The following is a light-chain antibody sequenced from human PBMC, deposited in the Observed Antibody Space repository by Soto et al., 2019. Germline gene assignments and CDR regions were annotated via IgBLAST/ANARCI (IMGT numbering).Light chain of an antibody. CDR3: SSFTTSSPL. Sequence: QPVLTQPASVSGFPGQSITISCTGTSSDVGGYNYVSWYQQHPGKAPKLMIYDVSNRPSGVSNRFSGSKSGNTASLTISGLQAEDEADYYCSSFTTSSPLFGGGTKLTVL. J-gene: IGLJ2*01. V-gene: IGLV2-14*01. CDR1: SSDVGGYNY. CDR2: DVS.